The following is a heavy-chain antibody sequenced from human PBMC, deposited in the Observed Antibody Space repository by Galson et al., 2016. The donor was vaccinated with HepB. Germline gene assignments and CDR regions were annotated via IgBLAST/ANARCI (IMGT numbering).Heavy chain of an antibody. CDR1: GFTFSSYS. CDR2: ISSGRETT. V-gene: IGHV3-48*02. D-gene: IGHD6-13*01. CDR3: ARDSSSWSTPLWFDP. Sequence: SLRLSCAASGFTFSSYSMNWVRQAPGKGLEWVSYISSGRETTYYADSVKGRFTISRDNPKNSLYLQMNTLRDEDTAVYYCARDSSSWSTPLWFDPWGQGTLVTVSS. J-gene: IGHJ5*02.